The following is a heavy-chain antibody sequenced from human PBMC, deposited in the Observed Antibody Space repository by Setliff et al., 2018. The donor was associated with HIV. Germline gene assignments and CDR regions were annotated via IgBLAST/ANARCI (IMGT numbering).Heavy chain of an antibody. Sequence: PSETLSLTCAVYGGSFSGYYWSWIRQSPEKRLEWIGEINHSGSTNYNPSLKSRVIMAVDTSKNQFSLKLSSVTAADTAVYYCARTRGYCSGTVHYFDPWGQGTQVTVSS. CDR3: ARTRGYCSGTVHYFDP. CDR2: INHSGST. J-gene: IGHJ5*02. D-gene: IGHD2-15*01. V-gene: IGHV4-34*01. CDR1: GGSFSGYY.